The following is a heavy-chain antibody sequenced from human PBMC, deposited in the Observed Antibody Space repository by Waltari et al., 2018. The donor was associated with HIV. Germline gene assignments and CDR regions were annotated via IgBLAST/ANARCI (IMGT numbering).Heavy chain of an antibody. J-gene: IGHJ4*02. CDR3: VREGGGIVFIPRYFDH. Sequence: QVQLQESGPGLVKPSQTLSLTSSVSVGSMRSDNYYWNGVRQTAGKGLEGIGRVDARGRTKYNPSLKSRVTRSMDTSKNQFSLGLTSMTAADTAVYYCVREGGGIVFIPRYFDHWGQGALVTVSS. CDR1: VGSMRSDNYY. CDR2: VDARGRT. D-gene: IGHD3-16*02. V-gene: IGHV4-61*02.